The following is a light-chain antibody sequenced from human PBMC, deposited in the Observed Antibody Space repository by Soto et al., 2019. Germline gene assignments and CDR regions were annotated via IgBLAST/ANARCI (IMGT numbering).Light chain of an antibody. CDR2: AAS. V-gene: IGKV1-39*01. Sequence: DIQMTQSPSSLSASVGDRVTITCRASESINRHLNWYQQQPGKAPKLLIYAASSSQNGVPSRFXGGGSGTDFTLIITNLQPEDFATYYCQQSYTALSITFGQGTRLEMK. CDR3: QQSYTALSIT. CDR1: ESINRH. J-gene: IGKJ5*01.